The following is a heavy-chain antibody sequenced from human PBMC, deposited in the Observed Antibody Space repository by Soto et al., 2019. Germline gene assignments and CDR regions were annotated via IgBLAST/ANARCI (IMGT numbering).Heavy chain of an antibody. J-gene: IGHJ4*02. Sequence: QVQLVQSGAEEKKPGASVKVSCKASGYTFTSYAMHWVRQAPGQRLEWMGCINAGNGNTKYSQKFKGRVTLTRDTSASKAYMELSSLRSEDTAVYYCARSIVVVTALDYWGQGTLVTVSS. V-gene: IGHV1-3*05. CDR3: ARSIVVVTALDY. CDR1: GYTFTSYA. D-gene: IGHD2-21*02. CDR2: INAGNGNT.